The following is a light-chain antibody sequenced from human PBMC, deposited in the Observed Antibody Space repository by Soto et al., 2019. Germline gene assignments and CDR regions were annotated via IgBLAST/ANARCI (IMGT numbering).Light chain of an antibody. Sequence: EIVLTQSPGTLSLSPGERATLSCRASQSVSSGYLAWYQQKPGQAPRLLIYGASSRAPGIPDRFSGSGSGTDFTHTISRLEPEDFAVYYCQQYGSSPTFGGGTKVEIK. CDR1: QSVSSGY. V-gene: IGKV3-20*01. J-gene: IGKJ4*01. CDR2: GAS. CDR3: QQYGSSPT.